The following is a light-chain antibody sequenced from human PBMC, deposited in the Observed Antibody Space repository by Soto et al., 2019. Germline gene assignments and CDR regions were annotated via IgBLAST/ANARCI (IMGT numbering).Light chain of an antibody. CDR3: QQWGSSTWT. CDR2: GAS. J-gene: IGKJ1*01. V-gene: IGKV3-15*01. CDR1: QSVSSN. Sequence: EIVMTQSPATLSVSPGERATLSCRASQSVSSNLAWYQQRPGQAPRLLIYGASTRATGIPARFSGGGSGTDFTLTISRLENEDFAVYYCQQWGSSTWTFGQGTKVDIK.